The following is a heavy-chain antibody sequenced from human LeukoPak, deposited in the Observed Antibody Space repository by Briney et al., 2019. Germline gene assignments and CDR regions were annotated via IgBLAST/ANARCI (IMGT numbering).Heavy chain of an antibody. J-gene: IGHJ4*02. Sequence: PGGSLRLSCAVSGITLSNYGMSWVRQAPGKGLEWVAGISDSGGSTNYAASVKGRFTISNDNPKNTLYLQMNSLRAEDTAVYFCAKRGVVIRVILVGFHKEAYYFDSWGQGALVTVSS. D-gene: IGHD3-22*01. CDR3: AKRGVVIRVILVGFHKEAYYFDS. CDR1: GITLSNYG. CDR2: ISDSGGST. V-gene: IGHV3-23*01.